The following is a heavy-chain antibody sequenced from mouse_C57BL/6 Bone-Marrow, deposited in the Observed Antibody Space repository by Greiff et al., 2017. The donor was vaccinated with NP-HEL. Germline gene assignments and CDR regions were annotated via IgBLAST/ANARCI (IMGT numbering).Heavy chain of an antibody. CDR1: GYTFTSYW. Sequence: QVQLQQSGAELAKPGASVKLSCKASGYTFTSYWMHWVKQRPGQGLEWIGYINPSSGYTKYNQKFKDKATLTADKSSSTAYMQLSSLTYEDSAVFYCTSARDYRYFDVWSTGTTVTVPS. J-gene: IGHJ1*03. V-gene: IGHV1-7*01. CDR2: INPSSGYT. CDR3: TSARDYRYFDV.